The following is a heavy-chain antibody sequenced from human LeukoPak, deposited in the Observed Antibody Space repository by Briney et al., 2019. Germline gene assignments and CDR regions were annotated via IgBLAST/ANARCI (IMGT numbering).Heavy chain of an antibody. Sequence: GGSLRLSWAAAGFTFSSYWMHWVRQAPGEGRVWVSFINTYGRSTNYADSVKGRCTISRDNAKQTPCRQMNSLRAEDTAVYYRARVIKGGPETNYDFAHWGQGTLVTVSS. V-gene: IGHV3-74*01. CDR2: INTYGRST. J-gene: IGHJ4*02. CDR1: GFTFSSYW. D-gene: IGHD3-3*01. CDR3: ARVIKGGPETNYDFAH.